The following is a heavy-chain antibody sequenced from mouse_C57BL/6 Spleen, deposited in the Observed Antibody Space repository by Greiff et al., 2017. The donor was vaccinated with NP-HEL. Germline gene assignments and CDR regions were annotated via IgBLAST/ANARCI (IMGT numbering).Heavy chain of an antibody. D-gene: IGHD4-1*01. CDR1: GFTFSSYA. CDR2: ISDGGSYT. V-gene: IGHV5-4*01. J-gene: IGHJ2*01. Sequence: DVQLVESGGGLVKPGGSLKLSCAASGFTFSSYAMSWVRQTPEKTLEWVATISDGGSYTYYPDNVKGRFTISRDNAKNNLYLQMSHLKSEDTAMYYCARDGTGTRSYYFDYWGQGTTLTVSS. CDR3: ARDGTGTRSYYFDY.